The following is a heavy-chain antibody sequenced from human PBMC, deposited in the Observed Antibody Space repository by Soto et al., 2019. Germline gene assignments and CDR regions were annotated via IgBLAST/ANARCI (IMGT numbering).Heavy chain of an antibody. CDR3: ARHAELLASYYYGIDV. D-gene: IGHD1-7*01. J-gene: IGHJ6*02. CDR1: GYSLTSYW. Sequence: GESLKISCKCSGYSLTSYWIGWVRQMPGKVLEWMGIIYPGDSDTRYSPSFQGQVTRSADKSISTAYLQWSSLKASDTAMYYCARHAELLASYYYGIDVWGQGTTVTVS. V-gene: IGHV5-51*01. CDR2: IYPGDSDT.